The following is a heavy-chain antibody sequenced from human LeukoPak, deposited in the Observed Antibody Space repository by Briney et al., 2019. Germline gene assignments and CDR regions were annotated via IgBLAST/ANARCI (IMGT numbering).Heavy chain of an antibody. V-gene: IGHV3-74*01. CDR1: GFSFSSYW. CDR2: VNGDGSRT. D-gene: IGHD1-26*01. Sequence: GGSLRLSCAASGFSFSSYWMYWVGQGQGKRLVWVSRVNGDGSRTDYAASVKGRFTISRDNAKNTLDLQMNSLRAEDTAVYYCASHSGSYFDRNNWFDSWGQGTLVTVSS. CDR3: ASHSGSYFDRNNWFDS. J-gene: IGHJ5*01.